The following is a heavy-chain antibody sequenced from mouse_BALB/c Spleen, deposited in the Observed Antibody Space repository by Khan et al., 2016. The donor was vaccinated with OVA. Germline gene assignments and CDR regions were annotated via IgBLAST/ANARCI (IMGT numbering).Heavy chain of an antibody. V-gene: IGHV6-6*02. J-gene: IGHJ3*01. D-gene: IGHD2-3*01. CDR2: IRLKSNNYAT. CDR3: TRPDDGYYGFAY. Sequence: EVKLEESGGGLVQPGGSMKLSCVASGFTFSNYWMNWVRQSPEKGLEWVAEIRLKSNNYATHYASSVKGRFTIPRDDSKSSVYLQMNNLRAEDTGSDCCTRPDDGYYGFAYWGQGTLVTVSA. CDR1: GFTFSNYW.